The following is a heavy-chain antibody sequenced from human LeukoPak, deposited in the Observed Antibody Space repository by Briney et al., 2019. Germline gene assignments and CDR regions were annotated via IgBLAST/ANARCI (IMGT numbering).Heavy chain of an antibody. Sequence: PGGSLRLSCAASGFTVSSNYMSWVRQAPGKGLEWVSVISSSGSTYYADSVKGRFTISRDNSKNTLYFQMNSLRAEDTAVYYCARGGDSSGSIRSAFDIWGQGTMVTVSS. CDR1: GFTVSSNY. D-gene: IGHD3-22*01. CDR2: ISSSGST. V-gene: IGHV3-53*01. J-gene: IGHJ3*02. CDR3: ARGGDSSGSIRSAFDI.